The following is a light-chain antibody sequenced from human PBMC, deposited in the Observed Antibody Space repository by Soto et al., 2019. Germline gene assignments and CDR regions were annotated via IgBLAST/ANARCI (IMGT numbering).Light chain of an antibody. CDR1: QSVSSSY. J-gene: IGKJ4*01. Sequence: EIVVTQSPGTLSLSPGERATLSCRASQSVSSSYLAWYQQKPGQAPRLLIYGASSMATGIPDRFSASAYGKDFTLTISRLKTEDCAVYYCQHYGSSPLTFGGGTKVEIK. CDR3: QHYGSSPLT. V-gene: IGKV3-20*01. CDR2: GAS.